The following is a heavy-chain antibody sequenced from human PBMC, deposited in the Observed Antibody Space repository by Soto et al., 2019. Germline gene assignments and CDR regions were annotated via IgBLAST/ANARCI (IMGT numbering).Heavy chain of an antibody. CDR3: ARVTPGNNLYYFSGLDF. CDR2: ISYEGSNT. V-gene: IGHV3-30-3*01. D-gene: IGHD1-1*01. J-gene: IGHJ6*02. CDR1: GFRFDTYG. Sequence: SLRLSCVASGFRFDTYGIPWVRQAPGKGLQWVALISYEGSNTYYADSVRGRFTISRDNSKNTLYLQMNTLRPEDTGVYYCARVTPGNNLYYFSGLDFWGQGTSVTVSS.